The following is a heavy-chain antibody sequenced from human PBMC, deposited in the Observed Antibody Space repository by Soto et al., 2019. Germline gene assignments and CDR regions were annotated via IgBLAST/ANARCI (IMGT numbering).Heavy chain of an antibody. CDR3: AREVRNHGPDAFAI. Sequence: SETLSLTCTVSGGSISSGGYYWSWIRQHPGKGLEWIGYIYYSGSTYYNPSLKSRVTISVDTSKNQFSLKLSSVTAADTAVYYCAREVRNHGPDAFAIWGQGTMIPVSS. CDR1: GGSISSGGYY. J-gene: IGHJ3*02. V-gene: IGHV4-31*03. CDR2: IYYSGST.